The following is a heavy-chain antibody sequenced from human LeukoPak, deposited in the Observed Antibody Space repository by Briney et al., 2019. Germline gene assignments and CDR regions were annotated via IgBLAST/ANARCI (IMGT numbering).Heavy chain of an antibody. J-gene: IGHJ4*02. Sequence: PSETLSLTCTVSGYSISSGYYWGWIRQPPGKGLEWIGSIYHSGSTYYNPSLESRVTISVDTSENQFSLKLSSVTAADTAVYYCARGILVEMATMKVGHYFDYWGQGTLVTVSS. CDR2: IYHSGST. V-gene: IGHV4-38-2*02. D-gene: IGHD5-24*01. CDR3: ARGILVEMATMKVGHYFDY. CDR1: GYSISSGYY.